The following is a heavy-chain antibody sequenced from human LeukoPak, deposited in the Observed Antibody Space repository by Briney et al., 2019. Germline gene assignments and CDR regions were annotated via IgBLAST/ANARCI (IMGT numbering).Heavy chain of an antibody. Sequence: GGSLRLSCAASGFTFSSYAIHWVRQAPGKGLEWVAVIAYDGGNKYYADSVKGRFTISRDNSKNSLYLQMNSLRTEDTALYYCAKVAAAGTGYFDYWGQGTLVTVSS. CDR1: GFTFSSYA. CDR2: IAYDGGNK. J-gene: IGHJ4*02. CDR3: AKVAAAGTGYFDY. V-gene: IGHV3-30-3*01. D-gene: IGHD6-13*01.